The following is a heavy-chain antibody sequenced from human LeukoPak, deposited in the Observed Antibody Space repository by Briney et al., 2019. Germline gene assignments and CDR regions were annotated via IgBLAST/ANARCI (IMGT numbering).Heavy chain of an antibody. V-gene: IGHV3-33*06. CDR3: TKRVVPAGSPGGDHYALDV. CDR2: IWYDGSNK. Sequence: GGSLRLSCVASGITFSNYGMHWVRQAPGKGLEWVAGIWYDGSNKNYVDSVKGRFTISRDNSKNTLFLDMNSLRVEDTAVYFCTKRVVPAGSPGGDHYALDVWGQGTTVTVSS. CDR1: GITFSNYG. J-gene: IGHJ6*02. D-gene: IGHD2-2*01.